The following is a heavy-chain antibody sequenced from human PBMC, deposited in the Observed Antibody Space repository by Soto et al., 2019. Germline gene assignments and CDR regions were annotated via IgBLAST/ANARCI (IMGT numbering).Heavy chain of an antibody. CDR1: GYTFTSYG. CDR3: ARDEELLWFGELTRYGMDV. Sequence: QVQLVQSGAEVKKPGASVKVSCKASGYTFTSYGISWVRQAPGQGLEWMGWISAYNGNTNYAQKLQGRVTMTTDTSTSTAYMELRSLRSDDTDVYYCARDEELLWFGELTRYGMDVWGQGTTVTVSS. CDR2: ISAYNGNT. J-gene: IGHJ6*02. V-gene: IGHV1-18*01. D-gene: IGHD3-10*01.